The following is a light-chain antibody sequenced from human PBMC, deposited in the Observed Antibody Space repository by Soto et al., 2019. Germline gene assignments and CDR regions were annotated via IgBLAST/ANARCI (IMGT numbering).Light chain of an antibody. Sequence: EIVMTQSPAILSVSPGERVTLSCRASRSISSNLAWYQQKPGQAPRLLIYASSTRATGVPARFSGSGSGTEFTLAISSLQSEDFAVYYCQQYNNWPPYTFGQGTKVEIK. CDR2: ASS. V-gene: IGKV3-15*01. J-gene: IGKJ2*01. CDR1: RSISSN. CDR3: QQYNNWPPYT.